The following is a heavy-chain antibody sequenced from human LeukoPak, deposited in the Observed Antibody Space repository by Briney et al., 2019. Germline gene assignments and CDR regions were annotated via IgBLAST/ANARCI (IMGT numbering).Heavy chain of an antibody. Sequence: SETLSLTCTVSGYSISSGYYWGWIRQPPGKGREWIGSIYHSGSTYYNPSLKSRVTISVDTSKNQFSLKLSSVTAADTAVYYCATLLYSSSYFDYWGQGTLVTVSS. J-gene: IGHJ4*02. CDR3: ATLLYSSSYFDY. CDR2: IYHSGST. CDR1: GYSISSGYY. V-gene: IGHV4-38-2*02. D-gene: IGHD6-13*01.